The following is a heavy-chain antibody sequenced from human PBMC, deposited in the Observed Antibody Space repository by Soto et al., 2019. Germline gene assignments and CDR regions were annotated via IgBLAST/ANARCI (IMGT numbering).Heavy chain of an antibody. Sequence: QVQLVESGGGVVQPGRSLRLSCAASGFTFSSYGMHWVRQAPGKGLEWVAVIWYDGSNKYYADSVKGRFTISRDNSKNTLYLQMNSLRAEDTAVYYCARDFPITMVRGVISAGNYYYYGMDVWGQGTTVTVSS. V-gene: IGHV3-33*01. D-gene: IGHD3-10*01. CDR1: GFTFSSYG. J-gene: IGHJ6*02. CDR3: ARDFPITMVRGVISAGNYYYYGMDV. CDR2: IWYDGSNK.